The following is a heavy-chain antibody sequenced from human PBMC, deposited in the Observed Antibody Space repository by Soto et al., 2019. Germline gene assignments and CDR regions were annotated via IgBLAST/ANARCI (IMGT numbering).Heavy chain of an antibody. CDR3: AMEYCSSTSCYRDY. Sequence: SVKVSCKASGYTFTSYAMHWVRQAPGQGLEWMGRIIPILGIANYAQKFQGRVTITADKSTSTAYMELSSLRSEDTAVYYCAMEYCSSTSCYRDYWGQGTLVTVSS. J-gene: IGHJ4*02. CDR1: GYTFTSYA. V-gene: IGHV1-69*04. D-gene: IGHD2-2*02. CDR2: IIPILGIA.